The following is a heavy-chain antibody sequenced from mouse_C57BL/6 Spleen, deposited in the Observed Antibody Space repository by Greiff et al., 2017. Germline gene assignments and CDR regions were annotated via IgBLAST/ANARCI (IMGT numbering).Heavy chain of an antibody. CDR1: GYSFTGYY. D-gene: IGHD3-1*01. Sequence: EVQLQQSGPELVKPGASVKISCKASGYSFTGYYMNWVKQSPEKSLEWIGEINPSTGGTTYNQKFKAKATLTVDKSSSTAYMQLKSLTSDDSAVYYCARLGYSPYAMDYWGQGTSVTVSS. CDR2: INPSTGGT. CDR3: ARLGYSPYAMDY. J-gene: IGHJ4*01. V-gene: IGHV1-42*01.